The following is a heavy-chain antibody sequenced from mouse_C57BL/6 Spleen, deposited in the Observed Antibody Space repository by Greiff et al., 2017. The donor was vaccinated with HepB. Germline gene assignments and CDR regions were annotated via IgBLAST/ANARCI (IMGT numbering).Heavy chain of an antibody. CDR3: ARHTVYTHYFDY. V-gene: IGHV5-9*01. Sequence: EVQGVESGGGLVKPGGSLKLSCAASGFTFSSYTMSWVRQTPEKRLEWVATISGGGGNTYYPDSVKGRFTISRDNAKNTLYLQMSSLRSEDTALYYCARHTVYTHYFDYWGQGTTLTVSS. CDR2: ISGGGGNT. D-gene: IGHD1-1*01. CDR1: GFTFSSYT. J-gene: IGHJ2*01.